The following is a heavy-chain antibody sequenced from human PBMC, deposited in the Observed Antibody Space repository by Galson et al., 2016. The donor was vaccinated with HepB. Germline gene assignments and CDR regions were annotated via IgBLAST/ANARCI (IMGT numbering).Heavy chain of an antibody. Sequence: GGSIRSGDYYWSWIRQSTGKGLEYIGYISYSGTTNYNPSFQSRVTITVDTHNNQFSLGLTSVTAEDTGIYYCARVGDTPRDDCFDMWGRGTMVTVSS. CDR3: ARVGDTPRDDCFDM. D-gene: IGHD5-18*01. J-gene: IGHJ3*02. CDR2: ISYSGTT. V-gene: IGHV4-61*08. CDR1: GGSIRSGDYY.